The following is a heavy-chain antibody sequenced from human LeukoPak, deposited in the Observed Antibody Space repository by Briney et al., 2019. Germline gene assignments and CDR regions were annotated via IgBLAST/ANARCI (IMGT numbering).Heavy chain of an antibody. CDR2: IKQDGSEK. V-gene: IGHV3-7*01. J-gene: IGHJ6*02. D-gene: IGHD2-2*01. Sequence: PGGSLRLSCAASGFTFSSYWVSWVRQAPGKGLEWVANIKQDGSEKYYVDSVKGRFTISRDNAKNSLYLQMNSLRAEDTAVYYCASFSYCSSTSCYGFYYYYGMDVWGQGTTVTVSS. CDR1: GFTFSSYW. CDR3: ASFSYCSSTSCYGFYYYYGMDV.